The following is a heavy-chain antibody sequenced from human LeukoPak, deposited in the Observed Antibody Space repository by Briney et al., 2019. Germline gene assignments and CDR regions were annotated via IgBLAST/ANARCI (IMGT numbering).Heavy chain of an antibody. Sequence: ASVKVSCKASGYTFTGYYMHWMRQAPGQGLEWMGWINPNSGGTNYAQKFQGRVTMTRDTSISTAYMELSRLRSDDTAVYYCARHKITMTQGYYYYGMDVWGQGTTVTVSS. D-gene: IGHD3-3*01. CDR1: GYTFTGYY. J-gene: IGHJ6*02. CDR2: INPNSGGT. V-gene: IGHV1-2*02. CDR3: ARHKITMTQGYYYYGMDV.